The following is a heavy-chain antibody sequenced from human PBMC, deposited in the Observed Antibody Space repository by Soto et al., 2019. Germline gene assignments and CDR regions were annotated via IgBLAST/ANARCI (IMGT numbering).Heavy chain of an antibody. CDR3: ARVYCSSTSCLDYYYYYGMDV. V-gene: IGHV3-33*01. Sequence: GGSLRLSCAASGFTFSSYGMHWVRQAPGKGLEWVAVIWYDGSNKYYADSVKGRFTISRDNSKNTLYLQMNSLRAEDTAVYYCARVYCSSTSCLDYYYYYGMDVWGQGTTVTVSS. CDR2: IWYDGSNK. D-gene: IGHD2-2*01. J-gene: IGHJ6*02. CDR1: GFTFSSYG.